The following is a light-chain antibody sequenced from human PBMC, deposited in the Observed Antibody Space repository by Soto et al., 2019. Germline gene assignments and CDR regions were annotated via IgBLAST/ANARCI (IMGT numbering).Light chain of an antibody. V-gene: IGLV2-23*02. CDR2: EVT. CDR3: CSYAGSQTWV. CDR1: SSDVGGYNF. Sequence: QSALTQPASVSGSPGQSITISCTGTSSDVGGYNFVSWYQQHPGKAPKLMIYEVTQRPSGVSNRFSASKSGNTASLTISGLQAEDESDYYCCSYAGSQTWVFGGGTQLTVL. J-gene: IGLJ7*01.